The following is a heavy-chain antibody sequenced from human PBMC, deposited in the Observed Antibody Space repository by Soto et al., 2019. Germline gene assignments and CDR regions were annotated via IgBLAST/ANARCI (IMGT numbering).Heavy chain of an antibody. CDR1: GGTCSSYA. V-gene: IGHV1-69*13. J-gene: IGHJ4*02. CDR3: AREGNWNRYKHLDY. CDR2: IIPIFGTA. D-gene: IGHD1-1*01. Sequence: SVKVSCKASGGTCSSYAISWVRQAPGQGLEWMGGIIPIFGTANYAQKFQGRVTITADESTSTAYMELSSLRSEDTAVYYCAREGNWNRYKHLDYWGQGTLVTVSS.